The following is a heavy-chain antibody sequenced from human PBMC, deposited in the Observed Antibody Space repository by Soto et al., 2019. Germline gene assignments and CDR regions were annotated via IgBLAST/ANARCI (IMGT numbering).Heavy chain of an antibody. J-gene: IGHJ6*02. V-gene: IGHV4-4*02. CDR3: ARAYSSSKDPYYYYDMDV. Sequence: TSETLSLTCAVSPGSINNNNWWSWVRHPPGKGLEWIGEIHHSGNIKYNPSLNSRVTMSVDTSKNQFSLKLSSVTAADTAVYYCARAYSSSKDPYYYYDMDVWGQGTTVTVSS. CDR1: PGSINNNNW. D-gene: IGHD6-6*01. CDR2: IHHSGNI.